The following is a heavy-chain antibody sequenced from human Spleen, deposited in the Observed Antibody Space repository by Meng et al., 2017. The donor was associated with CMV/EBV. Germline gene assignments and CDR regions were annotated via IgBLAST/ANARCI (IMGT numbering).Heavy chain of an antibody. D-gene: IGHD4-11*01. J-gene: IGHJ5*02. CDR3: GIDYNNYAWFDP. CDR1: GGAFSNYA. V-gene: IGHV1-69*05. CDR2: ITPMLGTT. Sequence: SVQVSCKASGGAFSNYAISWVRQAPGQGLEWMGGITPMLGTTHYVQKFQGRVTITTDESTSTAYMELSSLGSEDTAVYYCGIDYNNYAWFDPWGQGTLVTVSS.